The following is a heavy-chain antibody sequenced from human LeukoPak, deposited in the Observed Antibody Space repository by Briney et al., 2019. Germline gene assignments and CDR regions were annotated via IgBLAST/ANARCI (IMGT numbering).Heavy chain of an antibody. CDR2: INPNSGGT. D-gene: IGHD2-15*01. J-gene: IGHJ4*02. Sequence: ASVKVSCKASGYTFTGYYMHWVRQAPGQGLEWMGWINPNSGGTNYAQKFQGRVTMTRDTSISTAYMELSRLRSDDTAVYYCVYVVVVAATTYYFDYWGQGTLVTVSS. CDR3: VYVVVVAATTYYFDY. V-gene: IGHV1-2*02. CDR1: GYTFTGYY.